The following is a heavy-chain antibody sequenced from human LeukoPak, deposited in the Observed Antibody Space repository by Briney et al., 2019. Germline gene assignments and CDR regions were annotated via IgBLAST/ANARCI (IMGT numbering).Heavy chain of an antibody. CDR2: IRYDGSNK. J-gene: IGHJ4*02. CDR3: AKIPSGWYGNFDY. CDR1: GFTFSSYG. Sequence: QAGGSLRLSCAASGFTFSSYGMHWVRQAPGKGLEWVAFIRYDGSNKYYADSVKGRFTISRDNSKNTLYLQMNSLRAEDTAVYYCAKIPSGWYGNFDYWGQGTLVTVSS. D-gene: IGHD6-19*01. V-gene: IGHV3-30*02.